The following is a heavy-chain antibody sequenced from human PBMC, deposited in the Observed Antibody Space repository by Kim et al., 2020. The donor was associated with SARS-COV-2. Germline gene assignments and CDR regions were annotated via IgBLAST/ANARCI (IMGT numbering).Heavy chain of an antibody. CDR2: IIPIFGTA. CDR3: ASSGWSRPPNADYYYYYGMDV. J-gene: IGHJ6*02. D-gene: IGHD6-19*01. CDR1: GGTFSSYA. V-gene: IGHV1-69*13. Sequence: SVKVSCKASGGTFSSYAISWVRQAPGQGLEWMGGIIPIFGTANYAQKFKGRVTITADESTSTAYMELSSLRSEDTAVYYCASSGWSRPPNADYYYYYGMDVWGQGTTVTVSS.